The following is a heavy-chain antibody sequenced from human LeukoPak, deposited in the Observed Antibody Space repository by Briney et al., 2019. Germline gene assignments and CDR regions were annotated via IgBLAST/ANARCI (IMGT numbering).Heavy chain of an antibody. CDR3: ARGHFTVSGYYLFDY. V-gene: IGHV4-34*01. CDR1: GGSISSYY. Sequence: SETLSLTCTVSGGSISSYYWSWIRQPPGKGLEWIGEINHSGSTNYNPSLKSRVTISVDTSKNQFSLKLSSVTAADTAVYYCARGHFTVSGYYLFDYWGQGTLVTVSS. CDR2: INHSGST. J-gene: IGHJ4*02. D-gene: IGHD3-22*01.